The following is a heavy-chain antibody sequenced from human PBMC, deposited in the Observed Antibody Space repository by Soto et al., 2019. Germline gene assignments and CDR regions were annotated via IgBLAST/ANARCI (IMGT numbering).Heavy chain of an antibody. CDR1: GGSISTSRSY. CDR3: ARRAGTLFEY. J-gene: IGHJ4*02. D-gene: IGHD1-1*01. Sequence: SETLSLTCNVSGGSISTSRSYWAWIRQPPGKGLEWLANIFYSGSTYYNPSLKSRVTISVDTSKNQFSLKLSSVTAADTAVYYCARRAGTLFEYWGQGTLVTVSS. V-gene: IGHV4-39*07. CDR2: IFYSGST.